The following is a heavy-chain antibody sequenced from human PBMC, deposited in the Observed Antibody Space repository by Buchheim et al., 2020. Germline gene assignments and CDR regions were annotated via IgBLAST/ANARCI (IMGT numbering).Heavy chain of an antibody. CDR2: ISGSSGST. D-gene: IGHD3-22*01. CDR1: GFTFSSYA. Sequence: EVQLLESGGGLVQPGGSLRLSCAASGFTFSSYAMSWVRQAPGKGLEWVSAISGSSGSTYYADSVKGRFTISRDNSQNTLYLQMNSLRAEDTAVYYCAKSSKWGYYDPSWDAFDIWGQGT. V-gene: IGHV3-23*01. CDR3: AKSSKWGYYDPSWDAFDI. J-gene: IGHJ3*02.